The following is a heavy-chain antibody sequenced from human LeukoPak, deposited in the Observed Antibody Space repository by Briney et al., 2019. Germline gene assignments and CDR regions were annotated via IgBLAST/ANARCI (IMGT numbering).Heavy chain of an antibody. Sequence: ASVKVSCKASGYTFTSYDINWVRQATGQGIDWMGWMNPNSGNTGYAQKFQGRVTMTRNTSISTTYRELSSLRSEDTAVYYCARGTTMVRGVNSGRGRGYWFDPWGQGTLVTVSS. CDR1: GYTFTSYD. CDR2: MNPNSGNT. D-gene: IGHD3-10*01. CDR3: ARGTTMVRGVNSGRGRGYWFDP. J-gene: IGHJ5*02. V-gene: IGHV1-8*01.